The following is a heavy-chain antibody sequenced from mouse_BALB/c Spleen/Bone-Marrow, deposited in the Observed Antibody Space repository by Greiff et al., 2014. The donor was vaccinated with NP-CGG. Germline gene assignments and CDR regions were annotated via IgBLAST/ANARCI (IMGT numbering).Heavy chain of an antibody. CDR3: ARVDYDDYYAMDY. CDR2: IWAGGST. D-gene: IGHD2-4*01. CDR1: GFSLTSYG. Sequence: VQGVESGPGLVAPSQSLSITCTVSGFSLTSYGVRWVRQPPGKGLEWLGVIWAGGSTNYNSALMSRQSISKDNSKSQVFLKMNSLQTDDTAMYYCARVDYDDYYAMDYWGQGTSVTVSS. V-gene: IGHV2-9*02. J-gene: IGHJ4*01.